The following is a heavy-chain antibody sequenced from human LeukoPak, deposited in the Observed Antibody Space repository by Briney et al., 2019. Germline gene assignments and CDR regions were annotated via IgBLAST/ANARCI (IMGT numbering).Heavy chain of an antibody. CDR3: ARDHTIFGVARYYFDY. CDR1: GFTFSSYG. V-gene: IGHV3-33*01. D-gene: IGHD3-3*01. Sequence: PGGSLRLSCAASGFTFSSYGMHWVRQAPGKGLEWVAVIWYDGSNKYYADSVKGRFTISRDNSKNTLYLRMNSLRAEDTAVYYCARDHTIFGVARYYFDYWGRGTLVTVSS. CDR2: IWYDGSNK. J-gene: IGHJ4*02.